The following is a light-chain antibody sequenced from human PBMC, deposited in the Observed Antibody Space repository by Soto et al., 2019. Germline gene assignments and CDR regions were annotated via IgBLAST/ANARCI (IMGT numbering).Light chain of an antibody. CDR1: ESVSSSY. CDR2: GAS. V-gene: IGKV3-20*01. Sequence: EIVFTQSPGTLSLSPGERATLSCRASESVSSSYLAWYQQKPGQAPRLLIYGASSRATGIPDRFSGSGSGTDLILTISRLETEDFAVYYCQQYGRSPWTFGQGTKGDIK. CDR3: QQYGRSPWT. J-gene: IGKJ1*01.